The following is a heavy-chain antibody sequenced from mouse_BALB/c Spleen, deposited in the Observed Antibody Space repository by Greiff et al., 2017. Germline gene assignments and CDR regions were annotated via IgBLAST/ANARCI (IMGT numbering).Heavy chain of an antibody. CDR2: IDPENGDT. CDR1: GFNIKDYY. J-gene: IGHJ1*01. Sequence: EVQLQQSGAELVRSGASVKLSCTASGFNIKDYYMHWVKQRPEQGLEWIGWIDPENGDTEYAPKFQGKATMTADTSSNTAYLQLSSLTSEDTAVYYWKLTGTGDGYFDVWGAGTTVTVSS. V-gene: IGHV14-4*02. D-gene: IGHD4-1*01. CDR3: KLTGTGDGYFDV.